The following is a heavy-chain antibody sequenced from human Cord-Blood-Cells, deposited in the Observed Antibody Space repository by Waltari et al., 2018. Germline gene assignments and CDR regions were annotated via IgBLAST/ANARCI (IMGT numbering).Heavy chain of an antibody. V-gene: IGHV3-21*01. D-gene: IGHD6-19*01. J-gene: IGHJ6*02. Sequence: EVPLVESGGGLVKPGGSLRLSCAASGFTFSSYSMNWVRQAPGKVLEWVSSIGISSSDIYNADSGKVRFTISRDNANNSRYRQRNSLRAEDTAVYYCAGSWSSGYSYYYNGMDVWGQGTTVTVSS. CDR1: GFTFSSYS. CDR3: AGSWSSGYSYYYNGMDV. CDR2: IGISSSDI.